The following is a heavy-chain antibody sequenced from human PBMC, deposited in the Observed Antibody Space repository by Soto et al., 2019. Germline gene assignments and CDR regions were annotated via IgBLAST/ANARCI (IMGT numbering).Heavy chain of an antibody. D-gene: IGHD3-10*01. J-gene: IGHJ6*02. Sequence: SLRLSCAASGFTFSNYWMHWVRQAPGKGLVWVARINHDGSTNTYADSVKGRFTISRDNSKNTLYLQMNSLRAEDTAVYYCARDRGRYGSGSYFGYYYGMDVWGQGTTVTVSS. CDR2: INHDGSTN. V-gene: IGHV3-74*01. CDR1: GFTFSNYW. CDR3: ARDRGRYGSGSYFGYYYGMDV.